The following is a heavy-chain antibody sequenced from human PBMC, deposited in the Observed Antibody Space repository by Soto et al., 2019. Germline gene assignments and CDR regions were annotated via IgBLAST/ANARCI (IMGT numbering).Heavy chain of an antibody. CDR1: RFTFTSYA. J-gene: IGHJ4*02. Sequence: EVELLESGGGLVQPGGSLRLSCVASRFTFTSYAMSWVRQAPGKGLEWVAAISASGGATIHADSVKGRLTISRANSKNTLYLQMNSLRAEDTAVYYCAKDVEGGSLFRGAFDYWGQGTQVTVSS. V-gene: IGHV3-23*01. CDR2: ISASGGAT. D-gene: IGHD1-26*01. CDR3: AKDVEGGSLFRGAFDY.